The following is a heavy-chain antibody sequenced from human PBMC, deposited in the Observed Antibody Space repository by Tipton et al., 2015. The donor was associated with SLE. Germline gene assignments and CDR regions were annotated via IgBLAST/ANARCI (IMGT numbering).Heavy chain of an antibody. CDR3: VRGKGQGLFDP. CDR2: IRQDGGEI. V-gene: IGHV3-7*01. J-gene: IGHJ5*02. Sequence: SLRLSCAASGLTLSTFWMSWVRQAPGKGPEWVANIRQDGGEIYYADSVTGRFTISRDNGKSSLYLQMNSLRVEDTAVYYCVRGKGQGLFDPWGQGTLVTVSS. CDR1: GLTLSTFW.